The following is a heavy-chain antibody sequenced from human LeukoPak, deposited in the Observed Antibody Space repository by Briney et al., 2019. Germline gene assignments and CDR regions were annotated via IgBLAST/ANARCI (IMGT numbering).Heavy chain of an antibody. CDR2: ITTGMGYT. Sequence: PGGSLRLSCSASGFTFTTYGMNWVRQAPGKGLEWVSSITTGMGYTYYAASVKGRFTISTDNAKNSLCLEMNGLRVEDTAVYYCARGGIWSAYYTVDYWGRGTLVTVSS. V-gene: IGHV3-21*01. J-gene: IGHJ4*02. CDR3: ARGGIWSAYYTVDY. CDR1: GFTFTTYG. D-gene: IGHD3-3*01.